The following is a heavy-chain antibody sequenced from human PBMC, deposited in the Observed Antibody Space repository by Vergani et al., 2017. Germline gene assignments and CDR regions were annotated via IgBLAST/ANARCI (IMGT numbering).Heavy chain of an antibody. D-gene: IGHD6-6*01. Sequence: EVQLVESGGGLVQPGGSLRLSCAASGFTFSSYAMSWVRQAPGKGREWVAAISGRSGSTYYADSGKGLYTIARDNSKNTLYLQMNSLRAEDTAVYYCAKDWSEYSSSSYFDYWGQGTLVTVSS. J-gene: IGHJ4*02. CDR3: AKDWSEYSSSSYFDY. CDR1: GFTFSSYA. V-gene: IGHV3-23*04. CDR2: ISGRSGST.